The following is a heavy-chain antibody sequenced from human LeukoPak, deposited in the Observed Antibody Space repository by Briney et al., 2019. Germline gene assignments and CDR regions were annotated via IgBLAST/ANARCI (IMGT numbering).Heavy chain of an antibody. V-gene: IGHV3-11*01. CDR3: ARDYYAAGSYAWFDP. CDR1: GFTFSDYY. D-gene: IGHD3-10*01. CDR2: ISSSGSTM. J-gene: IGHJ5*02. Sequence: GGSLRLSCAASGFTFSDYYMSWIRQAPGKGLEWVSYISSSGSTMYYADSVKCRFAISRDNAKKPMYLQMNRLRAEDTAVYYCARDYYAAGSYAWFDPWGQGTLVTVSS.